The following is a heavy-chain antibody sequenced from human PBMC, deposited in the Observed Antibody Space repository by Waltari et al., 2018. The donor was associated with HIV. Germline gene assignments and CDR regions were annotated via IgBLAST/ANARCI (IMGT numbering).Heavy chain of an antibody. J-gene: IGHJ4*02. CDR1: GFTFSDYT. V-gene: IGHV3-30*04. Sequence: QVQLVESGGGVVQPGRSLRLSCAASGFTFSDYTFHWARQDPGKGLEWVAGISQDGNYQYYADSVKGRFTISRDSSKDTLFLHISSLRAEDTAVFYCARARFWYSDDYSAFHPFDLWGQGTLVTVSS. CDR3: ARARFWYSDDYSAFHPFDL. CDR2: ISQDGNYQ. D-gene: IGHD3-22*01.